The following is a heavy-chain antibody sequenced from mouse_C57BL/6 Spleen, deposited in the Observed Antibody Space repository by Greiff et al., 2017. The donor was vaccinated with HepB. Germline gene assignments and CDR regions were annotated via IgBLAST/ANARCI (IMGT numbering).Heavy chain of an antibody. D-gene: IGHD1-1*01. CDR1: GYAFTNYL. Sequence: QVQLKESGAELVRPGTSVKVSCKASGYAFTNYLIEWVKQRPGQGLEWIGVINPGSGGTNYNEKFKGKATLTADKSSSTAYMQLSSLTSEGSAVYFCARSGTTVVADFDYWGQGTTLTVSS. CDR2: INPGSGGT. V-gene: IGHV1-54*01. J-gene: IGHJ2*01. CDR3: ARSGTTVVADFDY.